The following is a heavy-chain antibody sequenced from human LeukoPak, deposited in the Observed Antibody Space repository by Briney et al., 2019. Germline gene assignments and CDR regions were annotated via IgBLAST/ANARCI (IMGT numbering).Heavy chain of an antibody. Sequence: GGSLRLSCAASGFTFSSYSMNWVRQAPGKGLEGGSSISSRRSYRYYADAVRGGFTIYRENTKKTLYLQMNSLRAEDTAVYYCAKDGVWIGEKKANMDIWGKGPTV. D-gene: IGHD3-10*01. V-gene: IGHV3-21*04. CDR3: AKDGVWIGEKKANMDI. J-gene: IGHJ6*03. CDR2: ISSRRSYR. CDR1: GFTFSSYS.